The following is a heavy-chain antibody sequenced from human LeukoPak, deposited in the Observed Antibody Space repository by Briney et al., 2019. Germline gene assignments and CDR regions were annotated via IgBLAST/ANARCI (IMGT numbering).Heavy chain of an antibody. J-gene: IGHJ4*02. CDR3: ARGEEHDSRGYH. Sequence: SETLSLTCAVYGGSFSGYYWSWIRQPPGKGLEWIGEINHSGSTNYNPSLKSRVTISVDTSKNQFSLKLSSVTAADTAVYYCARGEEHDSRGYHWGQGTLVTVSS. D-gene: IGHD3-22*01. CDR2: INHSGST. CDR1: GGSFSGYY. V-gene: IGHV4-34*01.